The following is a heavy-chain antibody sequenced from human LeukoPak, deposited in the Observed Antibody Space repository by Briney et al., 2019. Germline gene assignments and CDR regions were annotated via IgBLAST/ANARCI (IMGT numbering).Heavy chain of an antibody. CDR2: IYTSGST. CDR1: GGSISSYY. J-gene: IGHJ3*02. V-gene: IGHV4-4*09. Sequence: SETLSLTCTVSGGSISSYYWSWIRQPPGKGLEWIGYIYTSGSTNYNPSLKSRVTISVDTSKNQFSLKLSPVTAADTAVYYCARSNYYDTHDAFDIWGQGTMVTVSS. D-gene: IGHD3-22*01. CDR3: ARSNYYDTHDAFDI.